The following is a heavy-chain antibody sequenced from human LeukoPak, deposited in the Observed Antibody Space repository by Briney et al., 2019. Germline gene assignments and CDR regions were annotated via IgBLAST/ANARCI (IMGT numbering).Heavy chain of an antibody. J-gene: IGHJ5*02. CDR2: IMPLFGTA. CDR1: GGTFNNSA. D-gene: IGHD4-17*01. V-gene: IGHV1-69*05. Sequence: SVKVSCKTSGGTFNNSAISWVRQAPGQGLEWLGGIMPLFGTAGYAQKFQGRVTITKDESTRTVYLELTSLTSDDTAVYYCARDVHGDYGSGRFDPWGQGTLVSVSS. CDR3: ARDVHGDYGSGRFDP.